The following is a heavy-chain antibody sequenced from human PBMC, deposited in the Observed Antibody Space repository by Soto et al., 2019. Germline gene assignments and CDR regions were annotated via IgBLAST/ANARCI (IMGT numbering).Heavy chain of an antibody. CDR2: ISSSSSYI. V-gene: IGHV3-21*01. D-gene: IGHD2-2*01. CDR1: GFTVSSNY. Sequence: GGSLRLSCAASGFTVSSNYMSWVRQAPGKGLEWVSSISSSSSYIYYADSVKGRFTISRDNAKNSLYLQMNSLRAEDTAVYYCARATPPDIVVVPAADYYYYMDVWGKGTTVTVSS. J-gene: IGHJ6*03. CDR3: ARATPPDIVVVPAADYYYYMDV.